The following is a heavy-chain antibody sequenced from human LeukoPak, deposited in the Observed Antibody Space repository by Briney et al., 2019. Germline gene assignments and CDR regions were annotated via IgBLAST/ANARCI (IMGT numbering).Heavy chain of an antibody. Sequence: SETLSLTCAVSVGSISRGGYSGSWIRQPPGKGLEWIGYIYHSGSTYYNPSLKSRVTISVDRSKNQFSLKLSSVTAADTAVYYCARVGYYDSSGYPGAFDIWGQGTMVTVSS. V-gene: IGHV4-30-2*01. CDR1: VGSISRGGYS. CDR3: ARVGYYDSSGYPGAFDI. CDR2: IYHSGST. D-gene: IGHD3-22*01. J-gene: IGHJ3*02.